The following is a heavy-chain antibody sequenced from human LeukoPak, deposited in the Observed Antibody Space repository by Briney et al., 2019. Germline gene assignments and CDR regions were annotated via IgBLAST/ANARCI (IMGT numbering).Heavy chain of an antibody. CDR1: GFTFSSYS. J-gene: IGHJ4*02. CDR2: ISSSSSYI. V-gene: IGHV3-21*01. D-gene: IGHD6-13*01. CDR3: ASARGSSWHY. Sequence: GGSLRLSCAASGFTFSSYSMNWVRQAPGKWLEWVSSISSSSSYIYYADSVKGRFTISRDNAKNSLYLQMNSLRAEDTAVYYCASARGSSWHYWGQGTLVTVSS.